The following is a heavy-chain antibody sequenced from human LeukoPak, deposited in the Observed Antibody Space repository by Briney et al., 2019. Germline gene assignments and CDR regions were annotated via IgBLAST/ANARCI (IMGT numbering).Heavy chain of an antibody. CDR1: GFTFSSSE. CDR3: AKDRDDYVWGSYLGAFDI. CDR2: ISSTGTTI. J-gene: IGHJ3*02. D-gene: IGHD3-16*01. Sequence: GGSLRLSCAASGFTFSSSEMNWVRQAPGKGLEWVSYISSTGTTIHYADSVKGRFSISRDNTKNSLYLQMNSLRAEDTAVFYCAKDRDDYVWGSYLGAFDIWGQGTMVTVSS. V-gene: IGHV3-48*03.